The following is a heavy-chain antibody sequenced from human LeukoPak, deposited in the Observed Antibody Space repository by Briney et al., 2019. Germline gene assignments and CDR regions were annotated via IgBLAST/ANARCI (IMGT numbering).Heavy chain of an antibody. CDR1: GFTVSSNY. CDR2: IYSGGST. J-gene: IGHJ4*02. Sequence: GGPLRLSCAASGFTVSSNYMSWVRQAPGKGLEWVSVIYSGGSTYYADSVKGRFTISRDNSKNTLYLQMKSLRAEDTAVYYCAREYCSGGSCYTDYWGQGTLVTVSS. D-gene: IGHD2-15*01. V-gene: IGHV3-66*01. CDR3: AREYCSGGSCYTDY.